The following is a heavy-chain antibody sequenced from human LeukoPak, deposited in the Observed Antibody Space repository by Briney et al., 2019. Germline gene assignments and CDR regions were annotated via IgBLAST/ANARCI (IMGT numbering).Heavy chain of an antibody. CDR3: ARDFESSRRLRHIDY. J-gene: IGHJ4*02. D-gene: IGHD4-17*01. V-gene: IGHV3-21*01. Sequence: GGSLRLSCAASGFTFSSYSMNWVRQAPGKGLEWVSSISSSSSYIYYAGSVKGRFTISRDNAKNSLYLQMNSLRAEDTAMYYCARDFESSRRLRHIDYWGQGTLVTVSS. CDR2: ISSSSSYI. CDR1: GFTFSSYS.